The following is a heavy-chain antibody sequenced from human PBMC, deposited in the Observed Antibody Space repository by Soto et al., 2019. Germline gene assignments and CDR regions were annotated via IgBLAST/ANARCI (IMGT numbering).Heavy chain of an antibody. D-gene: IGHD3-9*01. CDR2: LYTGGSA. Sequence: GGSLRLSCAASGFSVTDHYVTWVRQAPGKGLEWVSVLYTGGSAYYGDSVKGRFTISRDSSTNTLYLQMNSLKVGDTAFYFCARSFNDWTTYFDYWSEGTLVTVSS. CDR1: GFSVTDHY. CDR3: ARSFNDWTTYFDY. J-gene: IGHJ4*02. V-gene: IGHV3-53*01.